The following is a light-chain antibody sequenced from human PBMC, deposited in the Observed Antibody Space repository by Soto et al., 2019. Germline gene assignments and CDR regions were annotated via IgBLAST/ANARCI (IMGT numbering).Light chain of an antibody. Sequence: EIVLTQSPGTLCLSPGERATLSCRASQSVGSDYLAWYQQKPGQPPRLLIYGASSRATGIPDRFSGSGSGADFTLTISRLEPEDFAVYYCQQYGSSQWTFGQGTK. CDR2: GAS. CDR1: QSVGSDY. CDR3: QQYGSSQWT. V-gene: IGKV3-20*01. J-gene: IGKJ1*01.